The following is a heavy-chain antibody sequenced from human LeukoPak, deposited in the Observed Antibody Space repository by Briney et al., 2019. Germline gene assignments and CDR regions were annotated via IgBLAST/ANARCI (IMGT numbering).Heavy chain of an antibody. CDR3: AELGITMIGGV. D-gene: IGHD3-10*02. CDR2: ISGSGGST. Sequence: PGGSLRLSCAASGFTFSSYGMSWVRQAPGKGLEWGSGISGSGGSTYYADSVKGRFTISRDNSKNTLYLQMNSLRAEDTAVYYCAELGITMIGGVWGKGTTVTISS. V-gene: IGHV3-23*01. J-gene: IGHJ6*04. CDR1: GFTFSSYG.